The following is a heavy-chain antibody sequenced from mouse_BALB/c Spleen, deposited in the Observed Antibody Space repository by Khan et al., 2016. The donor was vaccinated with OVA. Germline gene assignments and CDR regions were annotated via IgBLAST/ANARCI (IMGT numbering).Heavy chain of an antibody. Sequence: EVQLVESGGDLVKPGGSLKLSCAASGFTFSSYSMSWVRQTPDKRLEWVASISSGGDYTYYPDSVKGRFTISRDNAKNTLYLQMSDLKSEDTAMXYCAAHLTGSFAYWGQGTLVTVSA. D-gene: IGHD4-1*01. CDR3: AAHLTGSFAY. CDR2: ISSGGDYT. CDR1: GFTFSSYS. V-gene: IGHV5-6*01. J-gene: IGHJ3*01.